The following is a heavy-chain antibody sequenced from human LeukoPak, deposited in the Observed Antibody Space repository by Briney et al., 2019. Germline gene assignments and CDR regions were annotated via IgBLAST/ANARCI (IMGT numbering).Heavy chain of an antibody. CDR3: AARARYCSSTSCYEFDY. CDR1: GYTFTSYA. Sequence: GASVKVSCKASGYTFTSYAMHWVRQAPGQRLEWMGWINAGNGNTKYSQEFQGRVTITRDTSASTAYMELSSLRSGDTAVYYCAARARYCSSTSCYEFDYWGQGTLVTVSS. J-gene: IGHJ4*02. D-gene: IGHD2-2*01. CDR2: INAGNGNT. V-gene: IGHV1-3*03.